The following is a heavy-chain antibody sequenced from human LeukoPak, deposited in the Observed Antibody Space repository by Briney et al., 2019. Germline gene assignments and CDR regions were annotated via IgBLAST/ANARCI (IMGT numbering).Heavy chain of an antibody. CDR1: GFTFSSYE. Sequence: PGGSLRLSCAASGFTFSSYEMNWVRQAPGKGLEWVSYISSSGSTIHYADSVKGRFTISRDNAKNSLYLQMNSLRAEDTAVYYCAREKVNWFDHWGQGTLVTVSS. J-gene: IGHJ5*02. CDR3: AREKVNWFDH. V-gene: IGHV3-48*03. CDR2: ISSSGSTI.